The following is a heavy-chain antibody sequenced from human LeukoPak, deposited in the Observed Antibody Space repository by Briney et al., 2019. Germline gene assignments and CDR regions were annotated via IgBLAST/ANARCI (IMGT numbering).Heavy chain of an antibody. J-gene: IGHJ6*03. CDR1: GDTFTNYA. D-gene: IGHD6-19*01. Sequence: GASVKVSCKASGDTFTNYAINWVRQATGQGLEWMGWMNPNSGNTGYAQKFQGRVTITRNTSISTAYMELSSLRSEDTAVYYCARSPTVGSGWYLHYYYYMDVWGKGTTVTVSS. CDR2: MNPNSGNT. CDR3: ARSPTVGSGWYLHYYYYMDV. V-gene: IGHV1-8*03.